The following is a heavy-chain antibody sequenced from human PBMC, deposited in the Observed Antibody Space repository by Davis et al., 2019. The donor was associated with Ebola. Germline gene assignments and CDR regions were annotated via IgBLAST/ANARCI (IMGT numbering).Heavy chain of an antibody. D-gene: IGHD4-23*01. J-gene: IGHJ6*03. CDR1: GYSFTSYW. V-gene: IGHV5-51*01. CDR3: ARRQNYGGNPGDYYYYYMDV. CDR2: IYPGDSDT. Sequence: GESLKISCKGSGYSFTSYWIGWVRQMPGKGLEWMGIIYPGDSDTRYSPSFQGQVTISADKSISTAYLQWSSLKASDTAMYYCARRQNYGGNPGDYYYYYMDVWGKGTTVTVSS.